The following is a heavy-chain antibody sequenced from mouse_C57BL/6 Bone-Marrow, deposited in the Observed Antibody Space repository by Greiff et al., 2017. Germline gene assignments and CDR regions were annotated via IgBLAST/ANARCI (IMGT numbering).Heavy chain of an antibody. CDR3: ARDNYGSSYYAMDY. V-gene: IGHV5-4*01. CDR2: ISDGGSYT. CDR1: GFTFSSYA. J-gene: IGHJ4*01. D-gene: IGHD1-1*01. Sequence: EVMLVESGGGLVKPGGSLKLSCAASGFTFSSYAMSWVRQTPEKRLEWVATISDGGSYTYYPDNVKGRFTISRDNAKNNLYLQMSHLKSEDTAMYYCARDNYGSSYYAMDYWGQGTSVTVSS.